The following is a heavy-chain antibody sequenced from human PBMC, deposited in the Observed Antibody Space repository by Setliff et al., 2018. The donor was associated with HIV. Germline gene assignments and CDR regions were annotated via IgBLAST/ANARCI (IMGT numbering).Heavy chain of an antibody. J-gene: IGHJ1*01. V-gene: IGHV3-30*14. CDR2: ISNDGKDK. CDR1: GVTFSSYA. Sequence: PGGSLRLSCAASGVTFSSYAMHWVRQAPGKGLEWVALISNDGKDKYYAVSVKGRFTISRDNSKTTLSLQMGSLKTEDMAVYYCARSPYYDFWTGPVEYLQHWGPGTLVTVPS. CDR3: ARSPYYDFWTGPVEYLQH. D-gene: IGHD3-3*01.